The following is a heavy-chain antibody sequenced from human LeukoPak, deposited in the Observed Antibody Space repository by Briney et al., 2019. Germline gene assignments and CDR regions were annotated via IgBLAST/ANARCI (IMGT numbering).Heavy chain of an antibody. CDR2: IIPIFGTA. V-gene: IGHV1-69*13. CDR3: ARVVAVAGTYFDY. Sequence: SVKVSCKASGYTSTSYGISWVRQAPGQGLEWMGGIIPIFGTANYAQKFQGRVTITADESTSTAYMELSSLRSEDTAVYYCARVVAVAGTYFDYWGQGTLVTVSS. D-gene: IGHD6-19*01. CDR1: GYTSTSYG. J-gene: IGHJ4*02.